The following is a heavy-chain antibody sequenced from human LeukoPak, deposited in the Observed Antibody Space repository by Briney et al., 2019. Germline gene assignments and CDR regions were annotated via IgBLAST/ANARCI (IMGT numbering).Heavy chain of an antibody. Sequence: GASVKVSCKASGYTFTSYYMHWVRQAPGQGLEWMGIINPSGGSTSYAQKFQGRVTMTRDTSTSTVYMELSSLRSEDTAVYYCARPQNYYDILTGYFHDAFDIWGQGTMVTVSS. D-gene: IGHD3-9*01. CDR2: INPSGGST. V-gene: IGHV1-46*01. CDR3: ARPQNYYDILTGYFHDAFDI. CDR1: GYTFTSYY. J-gene: IGHJ3*02.